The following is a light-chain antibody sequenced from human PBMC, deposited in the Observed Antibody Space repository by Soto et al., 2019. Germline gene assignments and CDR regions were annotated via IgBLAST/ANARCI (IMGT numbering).Light chain of an antibody. Sequence: QSVLTQPASVSGSRGQSITISCTGSNRDIGAYNLVSWYQQYPDTAPKLIIYEVRNRPSGVSYRFTGSRSGNTASLTITRVEAGDEADYYCQVWNITTDHYVFGTGTKVTVL. V-gene: IGLV2-14*01. CDR2: EVR. CDR3: QVWNITTDHYV. J-gene: IGLJ1*01. CDR1: NRDIGAYNL.